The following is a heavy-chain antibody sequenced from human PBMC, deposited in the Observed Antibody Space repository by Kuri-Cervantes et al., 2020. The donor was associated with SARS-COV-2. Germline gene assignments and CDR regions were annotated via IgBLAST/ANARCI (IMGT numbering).Heavy chain of an antibody. CDR1: GFTFSSYA. V-gene: IGHV3-23*01. CDR3: AKDEGDIVVVPAATGY. J-gene: IGHJ4*02. Sequence: GESLKISCAASGFTFSSYAMSWVRQAPGKGLEWVSAISGSGGSTYYADSAKGRFTISRDNSKNTLYLQMNSLRAEDTAVYYCAKDEGDIVVVPAATGYWGQGTLVTVSS. CDR2: ISGSGGST. D-gene: IGHD2-2*01.